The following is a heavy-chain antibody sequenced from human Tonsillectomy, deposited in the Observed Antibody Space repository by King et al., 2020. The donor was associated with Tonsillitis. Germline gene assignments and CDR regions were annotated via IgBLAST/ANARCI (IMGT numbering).Heavy chain of an antibody. CDR1: GFTFSSYA. CDR3: ARAMGYCTGDSGPQGY. V-gene: IGHV3-30*04. D-gene: IGHD2-8*02. Sequence: VQLVESGGGVVQPGRSLRLSCAASGFTFSSYAFHWVRQAPGKGLEWVAVISYDGNNQYYTDSVKGRFTISRDNSKNTLYLQMNSLRTEDTAIYYCARAMGYCTGDSGPQGYWGQGTLVTVSS. CDR2: ISYDGNNQ. J-gene: IGHJ4*02.